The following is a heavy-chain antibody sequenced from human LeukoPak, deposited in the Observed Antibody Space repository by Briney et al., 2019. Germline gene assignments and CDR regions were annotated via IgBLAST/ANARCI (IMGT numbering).Heavy chain of an antibody. D-gene: IGHD3-22*01. CDR1: GFTFSSYA. CDR3: AKLSPRGSEVVVIASFDY. Sequence: GGSLRLSCAASGFTFSSYAMSWVRQAPGKGLEWVSAISGSGGSTYYADSVKGRFTISRDNSKNTLYLQMNSLRAEDTAVYYCAKLSPRGSEVVVIASFDYWGQGTLVTVSS. V-gene: IGHV3-23*01. CDR2: ISGSGGST. J-gene: IGHJ4*02.